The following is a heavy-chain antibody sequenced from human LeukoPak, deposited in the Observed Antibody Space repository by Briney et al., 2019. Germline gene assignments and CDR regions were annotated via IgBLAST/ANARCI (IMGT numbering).Heavy chain of an antibody. CDR1: GGTFSSYA. J-gene: IGHJ3*02. CDR3: ARGLAESTMIVVADDAFDI. V-gene: IGHV1-69*01. Sequence: SVKVSCKASGGTFSSYAISWVRQAPGQGLEWMGGIIPIFGTANYAQKFQGRVTITADESTSTAYMELSSLRSEDTAVYYCARGLAESTMIVVADDAFDIWGQGTMVTVPS. D-gene: IGHD3-22*01. CDR2: IIPIFGTA.